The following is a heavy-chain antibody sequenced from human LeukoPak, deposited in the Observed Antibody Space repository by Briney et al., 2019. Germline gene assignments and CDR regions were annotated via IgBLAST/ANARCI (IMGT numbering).Heavy chain of an antibody. D-gene: IGHD5-18*01. CDR1: RFTFSNYA. CDR3: ATVRGYSYGGAFDI. CDR2: ISGSASST. V-gene: IGHV3-23*01. Sequence: GGSLRLSCAASRFTFSNYAMSWVRQAPGKGLEWVSAISGSASSTYYADSVKGRFTISRDNSKNTLYLQMNSLRAEDTAVYYCATVRGYSYGGAFDIWGQGTMVTVSS. J-gene: IGHJ3*02.